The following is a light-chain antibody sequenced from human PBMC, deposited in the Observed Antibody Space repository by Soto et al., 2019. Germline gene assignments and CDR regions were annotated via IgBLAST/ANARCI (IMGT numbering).Light chain of an antibody. CDR3: QQYHNWPPVT. V-gene: IGKV3-15*01. CDR2: GAS. CDR1: QSINND. Sequence: EILMTQSPATLSVSPGERATLSCRASQSINNDLAWYQQRPGQAPRLLIYGASTRATGIPTRFSGSGSGTQFTLTIRSLQSEDSAVYYCQQYHNWPPVTFGGGTKVGIK. J-gene: IGKJ4*01.